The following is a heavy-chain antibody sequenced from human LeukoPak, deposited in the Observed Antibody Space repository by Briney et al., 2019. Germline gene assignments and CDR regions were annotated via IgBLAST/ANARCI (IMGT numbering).Heavy chain of an antibody. CDR3: ARVLPVEMATIYDY. D-gene: IGHD5-24*01. Sequence: GASVKVSCKASGYTFTSYAMNWVRQAPGQGLEWMGWINTNTGNPTYAQGFTGRFVFSLDTSVSTAYLQISSLKAEDTAVYYCARVLPVEMATIYDYWGQGTLVTVSS. CDR2: INTNTGNP. J-gene: IGHJ4*02. CDR1: GYTFTSYA. V-gene: IGHV7-4-1*02.